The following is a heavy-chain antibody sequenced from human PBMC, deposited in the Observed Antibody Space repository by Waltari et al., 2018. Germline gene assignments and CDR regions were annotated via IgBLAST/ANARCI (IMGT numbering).Heavy chain of an antibody. CDR3: AMSLTVLVRADH. V-gene: IGHV3-23*04. D-gene: IGHD1-26*01. CDR1: GFTFSSYA. Sequence: EVRLVESGGGLVKPGGSLRLSCAASGFTFSSYAMNWVRQAPGKGLEWVAGLRASGSRTFYAASMKGRCTISRDNSNNTLYAQMTSLTPEDTATYYCAMSLTVLVRADHWGQGTLVAVSS. J-gene: IGHJ4*02. CDR2: LRASGSRT.